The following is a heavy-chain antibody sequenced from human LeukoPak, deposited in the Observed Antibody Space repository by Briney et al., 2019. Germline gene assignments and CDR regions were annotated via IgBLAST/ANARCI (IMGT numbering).Heavy chain of an antibody. Sequence: SETLSLTCIVSGGSFSSHYWSWIRHSAGKGPEWIGRVHTSGSTNYNPSLRSRLTMSVDTSKNQFSLKLTSVTAADTAVYYCARDRTGYIGYEGDPFDIWGQGTMVTVSS. V-gene: IGHV4-4*07. CDR1: GGSFSSHY. J-gene: IGHJ3*02. D-gene: IGHD5-12*01. CDR2: VHTSGST. CDR3: ARDRTGYIGYEGDPFDI.